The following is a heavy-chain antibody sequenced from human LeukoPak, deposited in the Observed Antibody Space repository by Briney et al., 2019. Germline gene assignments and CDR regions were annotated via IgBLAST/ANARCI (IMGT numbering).Heavy chain of an antibody. V-gene: IGHV3-7*01. D-gene: IGHD6-19*01. CDR2: IRQDGNEQ. Sequence: GGSLTLSCAASGFTFSSYWMTWVRQAPGKGLEWVANIRQDGNEQYYMDSVKGRFTISRDNAKNSLFLQMNGLTAEDTAVYYCARAPYSGGCYLMYWGQGTMVSVCS. CDR1: GFTFSSYW. CDR3: ARAPYSGGCYLMY. J-gene: IGHJ4*02.